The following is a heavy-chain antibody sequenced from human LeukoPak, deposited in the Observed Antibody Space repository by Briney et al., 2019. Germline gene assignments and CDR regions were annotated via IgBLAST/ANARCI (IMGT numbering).Heavy chain of an antibody. V-gene: IGHV1-69*06. J-gene: IGHJ6*03. CDR2: VIPIFGTA. CDR1: GYSFSSYA. D-gene: IGHD3-16*01. CDR3: AKQGAVRQDYYMDV. Sequence: ASVKVSCKASGYSFSSYAITWVRQAPGQGLEWLGRVIPIFGTANYPQKFQGRVTITADIFSSTVYIEMTNLTSDDTAVYFCAKQGAVRQDYYMDVWGNGTTVSAS.